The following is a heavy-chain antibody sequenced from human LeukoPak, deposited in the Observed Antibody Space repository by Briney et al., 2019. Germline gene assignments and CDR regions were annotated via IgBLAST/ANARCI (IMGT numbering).Heavy chain of an antibody. V-gene: IGHV3-30-3*01. Sequence: GGSLRLSCAASGFTFSSYAMHWVRQAPGKGLEWVAVISYDGSNKYYADSVKGRFTISRDNSKNTLYLQMNSLRAEDTAVYYCARDSRGGNSSGWSANFDYWGQGTLVTVSS. CDR1: GFTFSSYA. CDR2: ISYDGSNK. CDR3: ARDSRGGNSSGWSANFDY. D-gene: IGHD6-19*01. J-gene: IGHJ4*02.